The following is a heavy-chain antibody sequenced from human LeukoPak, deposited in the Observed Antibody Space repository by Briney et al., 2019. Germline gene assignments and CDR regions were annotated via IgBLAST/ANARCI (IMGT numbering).Heavy chain of an antibody. J-gene: IGHJ4*02. CDR3: ARDHYDILTGPYFDY. V-gene: IGHV4-31*03. D-gene: IGHD3-9*01. CDR2: IYNSGST. Sequence: SETLSLTCTVSGGSISSGGYYWSWIRQHPGKGLEWIGSIYNSGSTYYNPSLKSRVTISVDTSKNQFSLKLSFVTAADTAVYYCARDHYDILTGPYFDYWGQGTLVTVSS. CDR1: GGSISSGGYY.